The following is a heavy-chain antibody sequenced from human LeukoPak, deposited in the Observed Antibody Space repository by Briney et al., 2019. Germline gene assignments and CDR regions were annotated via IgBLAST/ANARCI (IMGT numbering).Heavy chain of an antibody. J-gene: IGHJ5*02. D-gene: IGHD2-2*01. Sequence: GGSLRLSCAASGFTFSSYTMYWVRQAPGKGLEWVSSITSSSSYIYYADSVKGRFTISRDNAKNSLYLQMNSLRAEDTAVYYCARDRVVVPAAIGWFDPWGQGTLVTVSS. CDR2: ITSSSSYI. V-gene: IGHV3-21*01. CDR1: GFTFSSYT. CDR3: ARDRVVVPAAIGWFDP.